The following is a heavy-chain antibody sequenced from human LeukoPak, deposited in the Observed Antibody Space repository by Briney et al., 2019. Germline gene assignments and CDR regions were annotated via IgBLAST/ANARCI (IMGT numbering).Heavy chain of an antibody. V-gene: IGHV4-39*07. Sequence: SETLSLTCTVSGGSISSSSYYWGWIRQPPGKGLEWIGEINHSGSTNYNPSLKSRVTISVDTSKNQFSLKLSSVTAADTAVYYCARSRLRKFDYWGQGTLVTVSS. J-gene: IGHJ4*02. CDR2: INHSGST. D-gene: IGHD1-14*01. CDR1: GGSISSSSYY. CDR3: ARSRLRKFDY.